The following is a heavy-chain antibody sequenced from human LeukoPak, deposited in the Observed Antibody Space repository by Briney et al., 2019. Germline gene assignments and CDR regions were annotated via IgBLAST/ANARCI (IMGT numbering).Heavy chain of an antibody. CDR1: VFTFSDHY. CDR3: ARDGDSANKIDY. D-gene: IGHD7-27*01. J-gene: IGHJ4*02. CDR2: ISVSDETS. V-gene: IGHV3-11*01. Sequence: GGSLRLSCAASVFTFSDHYMSWLRQAPGKGLERLSHISVSDETSYNSVKGRFTISRDNGNSTLYLHMNSLRVEDTAVYYCARDGDSANKIDYWGQGTLVTVSS.